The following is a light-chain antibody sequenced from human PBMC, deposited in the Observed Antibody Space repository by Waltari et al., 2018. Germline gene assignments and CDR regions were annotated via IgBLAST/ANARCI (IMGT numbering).Light chain of an antibody. J-gene: IGKJ4*01. CDR3: QQYYNTPLT. CDR2: WAS. CDR1: QTVLYSTNNKNY. Sequence: IVMTQSPDSLAVSLCERATINCKSRQTVLYSTNNKNYLAWYQQKPRQTPKLLIYWASTRVSGVPERFSGSGSGTDFTLTISSLQAEDVAVYYCQQYYNTPLTFGGGTKVEIK. V-gene: IGKV4-1*01.